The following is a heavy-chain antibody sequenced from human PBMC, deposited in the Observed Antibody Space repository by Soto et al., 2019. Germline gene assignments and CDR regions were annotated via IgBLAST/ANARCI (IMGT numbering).Heavy chain of an antibody. Sequence: GASVKVSCKTSGYTFTDYGISWVRQAPGQGLEWMCWISIAHADIGYAQKFQGRVTLTKDTSTGTSFMELRNLRSDDTAIYYCARDLAYIREFWGQGTQVTSPQ. CDR2: ISIAHADI. CDR3: ARDLAYIREF. V-gene: IGHV1-18*01. J-gene: IGHJ4*02. D-gene: IGHD3-10*01. CDR1: GYTFTDYG.